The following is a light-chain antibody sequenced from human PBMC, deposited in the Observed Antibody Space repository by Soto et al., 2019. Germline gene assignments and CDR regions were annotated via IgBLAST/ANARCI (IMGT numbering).Light chain of an antibody. CDR2: CTG. CDR1: SSNIWAGYD. CDR3: QSYDSSLSGSYV. Sequence: QSVLTQPPSVSRAPGQRVTISCTGSSSNIWAGYDVHGYQQLPGTAPKLLIYCTGNRPSGLPDRFSGAKAGTSASRAIAGLKAEDEADYSCQSYDSSLSGSYVFGTGTKVPVL. V-gene: IGLV1-40*01. J-gene: IGLJ1*01.